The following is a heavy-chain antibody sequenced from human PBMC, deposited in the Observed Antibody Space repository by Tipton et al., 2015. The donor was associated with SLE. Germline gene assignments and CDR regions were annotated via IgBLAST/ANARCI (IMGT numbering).Heavy chain of an antibody. CDR1: GFTFSSYA. Sequence: GSLRLSCAASGFTFSSYAMSWVRQAPGKGLEWVSAISGSGGSTYYADSVKGRFTISRDNSKNTLYLQMNSLRAEDTAVYYCARVSREYSSSFSYFDYWGQGTLVTVSS. D-gene: IGHD6-6*01. V-gene: IGHV3-23*01. CDR2: ISGSGGST. CDR3: ARVSREYSSSFSYFDY. J-gene: IGHJ4*02.